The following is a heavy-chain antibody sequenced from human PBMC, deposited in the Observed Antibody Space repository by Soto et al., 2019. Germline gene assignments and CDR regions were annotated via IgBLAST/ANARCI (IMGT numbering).Heavy chain of an antibody. J-gene: IGHJ4*02. Sequence: SVKVSCKASGGTFSSYAISWVRQAPGQGLEWMGGIIPIFGTANYAQKFQGRVTITADKSTSTAYMELSSLRSADTAVYYCARARRWLQLLDYWGQGTLVTVAS. CDR2: IIPIFGTA. V-gene: IGHV1-69*06. D-gene: IGHD5-12*01. CDR3: ARARRWLQLLDY. CDR1: GGTFSSYA.